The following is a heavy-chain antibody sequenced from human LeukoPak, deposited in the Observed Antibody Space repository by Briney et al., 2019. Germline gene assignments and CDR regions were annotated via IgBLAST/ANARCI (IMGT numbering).Heavy chain of an antibody. V-gene: IGHV7-4-1*02. CDR1: GYTFTSYA. J-gene: IGHJ3*02. CDR3: ASPKGAYYDDAFDI. Sequence: ASVKVSCKASGYTFTSYAMNWVRQAPGQGLEWMGWINTNTGNPTYAQGFTGRFVFSLDTSVSTAYLQISSLKAEDTAVYYCASPKGAYYDDAFDIWGQGTMATVSS. D-gene: IGHD1-26*01. CDR2: INTNTGNP.